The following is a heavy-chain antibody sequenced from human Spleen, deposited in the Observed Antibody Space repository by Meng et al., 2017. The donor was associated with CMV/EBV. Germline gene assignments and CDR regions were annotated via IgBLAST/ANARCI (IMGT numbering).Heavy chain of an antibody. D-gene: IGHD6-19*01. V-gene: IGHV3-23*01. CDR1: GFTFSSYA. CDR2: ISGSGGST. CDR3: ARDALSSGGDY. Sequence: GGSLRLSCAASGFTFSSYAMSWVRQAPGKGLEWVSGISGSGGSTYYADSVKGRFTISRDNSKNTLYLQMNSLRAEDTAEYYCARDALSSGGDYWGQGALVTVSS. J-gene: IGHJ4*02.